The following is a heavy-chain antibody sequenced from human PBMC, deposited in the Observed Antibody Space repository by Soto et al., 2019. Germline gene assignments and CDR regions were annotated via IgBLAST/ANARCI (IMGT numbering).Heavy chain of an antibody. J-gene: IGHJ5*02. CDR3: ITGYYTWFDP. D-gene: IGHD3-3*01. CDR2: IYPGDSDT. Sequence: PGEPLKISCNGSGYTCSTYCIGLVLQVAGKGLDWMGMIYPGDSDTTYSPSFQGRVTISADKSITTAYLQWSSLEASDTAIYYCITGYYTWFDPWGHGTLVTVSS. V-gene: IGHV5-51*01. CDR1: GYTCSTYC.